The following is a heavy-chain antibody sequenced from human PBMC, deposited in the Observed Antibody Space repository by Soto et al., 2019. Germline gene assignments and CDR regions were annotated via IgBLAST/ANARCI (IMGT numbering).Heavy chain of an antibody. CDR1: GFTFSSYA. CDR2: ISGSGGST. Sequence: GGSLRLSCAASGFTFSSYAMSWVRQAPGKGLEWVSAISGSGGSTYYADSVKGRFTISRDNSKNTLYLQMNSLRAEGTAVYYCAKDRPYYYDSSGFRYWGQGTLVTVSS. V-gene: IGHV3-23*01. D-gene: IGHD3-22*01. CDR3: AKDRPYYYDSSGFRY. J-gene: IGHJ4*02.